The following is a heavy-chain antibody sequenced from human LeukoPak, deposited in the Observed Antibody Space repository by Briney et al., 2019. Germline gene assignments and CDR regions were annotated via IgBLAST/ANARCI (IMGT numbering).Heavy chain of an antibody. CDR1: GFTFSSYA. J-gene: IGHJ4*02. Sequence: GGSLRLSCAASGFTFSSYAMSWVRQAPGKGLEWVSAISGSGGSTYYADSVKGRFTISRDNSKNTLYLQMNSLRAEDTAVYYCAKRVEYSSSSGGYFDYWGQGALVTVSS. V-gene: IGHV3-23*01. D-gene: IGHD6-6*01. CDR3: AKRVEYSSSSGGYFDY. CDR2: ISGSGGST.